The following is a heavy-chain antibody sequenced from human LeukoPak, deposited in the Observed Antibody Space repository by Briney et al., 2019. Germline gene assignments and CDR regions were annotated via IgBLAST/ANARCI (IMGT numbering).Heavy chain of an antibody. CDR2: INRDGIST. Sequence: QSGGSLRLSCAASGFTLSNSWMHWVRQAPGKGLVWVSRINRDGISTDYADSVKGRFTISRDNARNTLYLQMNTLRADDTAVYYCAREYYGIESWGQGTLVTVSS. CDR1: GFTLSNSW. D-gene: IGHD3-10*01. J-gene: IGHJ4*02. CDR3: AREYYGIES. V-gene: IGHV3-74*01.